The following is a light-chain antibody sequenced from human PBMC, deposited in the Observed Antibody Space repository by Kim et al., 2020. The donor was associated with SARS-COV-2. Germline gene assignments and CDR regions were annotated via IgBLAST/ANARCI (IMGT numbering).Light chain of an antibody. CDR1: QSVSSN. Sequence: VSPGERATLSCRASQSVSSNLAWYQQKPGQAPRLLIYGASTRATGFPARFSGSGSGTEFTLTISSLQSEDFAFYHCQQYNNWPLTFGGGTKVDIK. V-gene: IGKV3-15*01. J-gene: IGKJ4*01. CDR2: GAS. CDR3: QQYNNWPLT.